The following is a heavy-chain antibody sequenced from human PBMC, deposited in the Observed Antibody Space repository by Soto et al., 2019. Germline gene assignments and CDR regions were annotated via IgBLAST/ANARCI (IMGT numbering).Heavy chain of an antibody. J-gene: IGHJ6*02. D-gene: IGHD1-1*01. V-gene: IGHV1-69*12. CDR3: AKHHENAYYGRDV. CDR1: GGTFSSYA. CDR2: IIPIFGTA. Sequence: QVQLVQSGAEVKKPGSSVKVSCKASGGTFSSYAISWVRQAPGQGLEWMGGIIPIFGTANYAQKFQGRVTITADESTSTAYMELSLLRGDATAVYYCAKHHENAYYGRDVWGQGTTVTVSS.